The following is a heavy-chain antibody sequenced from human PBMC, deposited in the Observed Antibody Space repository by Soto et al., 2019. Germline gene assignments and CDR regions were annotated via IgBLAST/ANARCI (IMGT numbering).Heavy chain of an antibody. CDR2: ISGSGGST. V-gene: IGHV3-23*01. CDR3: AKGHIVFQNWFDP. J-gene: IGHJ5*02. CDR1: GFTFSSHA. Sequence: GGSLRLSCAASGFTFSSHAMSWVRQAPGKGLEWVSAISGSGGSTYYADSVKGRFTISRDNSKNTLYLQMNSLRAEDTAVYYWAKGHIVFQNWFDPWGQGTLVTVSS. D-gene: IGHD2-21*01.